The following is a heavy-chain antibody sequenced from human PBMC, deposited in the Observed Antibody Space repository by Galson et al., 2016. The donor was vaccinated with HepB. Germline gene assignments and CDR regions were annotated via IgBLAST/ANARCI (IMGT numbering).Heavy chain of an antibody. D-gene: IGHD2-15*01. CDR2: INSDGSST. CDR1: EFTFRSYW. Sequence: SLRLSCAASEFTFRSYWMHWVRQAPGKGLVWVSGINSDGSSTKYADSVKGRFTISRDNAKNTLYLQMKSLRVEDTAVYYCVRRYCSGGSCRFPFDSWGQGTLVTVSS. J-gene: IGHJ4*02. V-gene: IGHV3-74*01. CDR3: VRRYCSGGSCRFPFDS.